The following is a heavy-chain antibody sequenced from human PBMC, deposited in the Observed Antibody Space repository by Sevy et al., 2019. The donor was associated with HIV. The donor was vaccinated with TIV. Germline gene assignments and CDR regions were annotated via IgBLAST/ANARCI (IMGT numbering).Heavy chain of an antibody. Sequence: SETLSLTCTVSGGSISSYYWSWIRQPPGKGLEWIGYIYYSGSTNYNPSLKSRVTISVDTSKNQFSLKLSSVTAADTAVYYCARRIHYYYYGMYVWGQGTTVTVSS. V-gene: IGHV4-59*13. J-gene: IGHJ6*02. CDR2: IYYSGST. D-gene: IGHD2-15*01. CDR1: GGSISSYY. CDR3: ARRIHYYYYGMYV.